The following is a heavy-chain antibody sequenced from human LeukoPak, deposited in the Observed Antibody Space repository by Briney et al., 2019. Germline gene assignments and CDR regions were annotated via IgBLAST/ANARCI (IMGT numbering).Heavy chain of an antibody. CDR2: ISHGGIT. V-gene: IGHV4-38-2*02. CDR1: YYSVSSGSF. CDR3: ARDGSGYAYAFDI. D-gene: IGHD5-12*01. J-gene: IGHJ3*02. Sequence: SETLSLTCAVSYYSVSSGSFWGWIRQPPGKGLEWIGSISHGGITYYNPSLKSRVTMSVDTSKNQFSLKLSSATAADTAVYYCARDGSGYAYAFDIWGQGTMVTVSS.